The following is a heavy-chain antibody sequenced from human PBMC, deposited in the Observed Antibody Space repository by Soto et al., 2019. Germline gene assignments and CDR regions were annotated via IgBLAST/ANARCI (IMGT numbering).Heavy chain of an antibody. CDR3: ARDKITIFGVVLRYGMDV. CDR2: IIPIFGTA. V-gene: IGHV1-69*13. CDR1: GGTFSSYA. J-gene: IGHJ6*02. Sequence: SVKVSCKASGGTFSSYAISWVRQAPGQGLEWMGGIIPIFGTANYAQKFQGRVTITADESTSTAYMELSSLRSEDTAVYYCARDKITIFGVVLRYGMDVWGQGTTVTVSS. D-gene: IGHD3-3*01.